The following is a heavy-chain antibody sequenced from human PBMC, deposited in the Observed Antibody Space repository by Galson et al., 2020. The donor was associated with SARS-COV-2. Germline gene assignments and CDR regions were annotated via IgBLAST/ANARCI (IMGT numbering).Heavy chain of an antibody. V-gene: IGHV3-13*01. Sequence: GGPLRLSCAASGFTFSSYDMPWVRQATGKGLEWVSAIGTAGDTYYPGSVKGRFTISRENAKNSLYLQMNSLRAGDTAVYYCARAGEGGSYYYYYGMDVWGQGTTVTVSS. CDR2: IGTAGDT. CDR1: GFTFSSYD. CDR3: ARAGEGGSYYYYYGMDV. D-gene: IGHD1-26*01. J-gene: IGHJ6*02.